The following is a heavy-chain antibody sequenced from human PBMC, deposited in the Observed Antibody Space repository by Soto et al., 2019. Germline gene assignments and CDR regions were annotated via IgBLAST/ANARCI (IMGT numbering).Heavy chain of an antibody. CDR2: ISYDGGNK. J-gene: IGHJ6*02. D-gene: IGHD2-15*01. CDR3: ARGRAGEPGNTRYYGMDV. CDR1: EFTFSSYA. Sequence: QVQLVESGGGVVQPGRSLRLSCTASEFTFSSYAMHWVRQAPGKGLEWVAVISYDGGNKTYADSVRGRFAISRDNSKNTLYLQINNLRAEDTAVFYCARGRAGEPGNTRYYGMDVWGQGTTVTVSS. V-gene: IGHV3-30*09.